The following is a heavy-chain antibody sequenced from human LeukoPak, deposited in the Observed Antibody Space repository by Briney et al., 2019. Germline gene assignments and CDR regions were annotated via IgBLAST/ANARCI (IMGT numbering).Heavy chain of an antibody. Sequence: KASETLSLTCTVSGGSISSYYWSWIRQPPGKGLEWIGYIYYSGSTNYNPSLKSRVTISVDTSKSQFSLKLSSVTAADTAVYYCARGGPFRKGYFDYWGQGTLVTVSS. D-gene: IGHD3-16*01. V-gene: IGHV4-59*01. CDR2: IYYSGST. J-gene: IGHJ4*02. CDR1: GGSISSYY. CDR3: ARGGPFRKGYFDY.